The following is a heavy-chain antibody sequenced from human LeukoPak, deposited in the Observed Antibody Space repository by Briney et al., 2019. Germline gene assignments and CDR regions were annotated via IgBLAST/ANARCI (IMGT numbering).Heavy chain of an antibody. D-gene: IGHD3-10*01. Sequence: GGSLRLSCAASGFTFSNYAMSWVRQAQGKGLEWVSAISANGGSTYYADSVKGRFTISRDSSKSTLYLQMNRLRAEDTAVYYCAKASGGSGSSLDYWGQGTLVTVSS. V-gene: IGHV3-23*01. CDR2: ISANGGST. CDR3: AKASGGSGSSLDY. CDR1: GFTFSNYA. J-gene: IGHJ4*02.